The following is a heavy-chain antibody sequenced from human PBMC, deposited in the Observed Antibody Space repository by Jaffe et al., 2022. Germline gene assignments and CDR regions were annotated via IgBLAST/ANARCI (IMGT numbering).Heavy chain of an antibody. D-gene: IGHD4-17*01. CDR3: ARLRDYGDLVDAFDI. J-gene: IGHJ3*02. CDR1: GYSISSGYY. Sequence: QVQLQESGPGLVKPSETLSLTCAVSGYSISSGYYWGWIRQPPGKGLEWIGSIYHSGSTYYNPSLKSRVTISVDTSKNQFSLKLSSVTAADTAVYYCARLRDYGDLVDAFDIWGQGTMVTVSS. V-gene: IGHV4-38-2*01. CDR2: IYHSGST.